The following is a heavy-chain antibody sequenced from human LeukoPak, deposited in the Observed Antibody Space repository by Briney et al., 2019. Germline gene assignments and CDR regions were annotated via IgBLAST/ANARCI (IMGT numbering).Heavy chain of an antibody. CDR3: AFWAEDAFDI. J-gene: IGHJ3*02. V-gene: IGHV3-48*01. Sequence: GGSLRLSCAASGFTFSSYSMNWVRQAPGKGLEWVSYISSSSSTIYYADSVKGRFTISRDNAKNSPYLQMNSLRAEDTDVYYCAFWAEDAFDIWGQGTMVTVSS. CDR1: GFTFSSYS. D-gene: IGHD3-16*01. CDR2: ISSSSSTI.